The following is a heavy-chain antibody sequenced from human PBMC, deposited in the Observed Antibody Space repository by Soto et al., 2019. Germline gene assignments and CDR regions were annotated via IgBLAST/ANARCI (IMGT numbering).Heavy chain of an antibody. CDR2: VIPIYGRA. D-gene: IGHD3-16*01. CDR3: ARDDYDY. Sequence: SVKVSCKASGGTFNRQAISWVRQAPGQGLEWMGGVIPIYGRANYAQRFQGRVTMTRDTSTSTVYMELSSLRSEDTAVYYCARDDYDYWGQGTLVTVSS. V-gene: IGHV1-69*05. CDR1: GGTFNRQA. J-gene: IGHJ4*02.